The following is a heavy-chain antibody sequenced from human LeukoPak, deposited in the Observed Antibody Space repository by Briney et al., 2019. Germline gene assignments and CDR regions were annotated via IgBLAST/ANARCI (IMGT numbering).Heavy chain of an antibody. CDR2: IIPIFGTA. J-gene: IGHJ4*02. CDR1: GGTFSRFV. CDR3: ARDPMVTPIGYFDY. Sequence: SVKVSCKASGGTFSRFVMSWVRQAPGQGLEWMGGIIPIFGTANYAQKFQGRVTMTRDTSISTAYMELRRLRSDDTAVYYCARDPMVTPIGYFDYWGQGTLVTVSS. D-gene: IGHD2-21*02. V-gene: IGHV1-69*05.